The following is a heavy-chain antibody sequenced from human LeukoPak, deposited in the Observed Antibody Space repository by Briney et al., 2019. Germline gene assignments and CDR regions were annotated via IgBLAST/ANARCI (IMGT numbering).Heavy chain of an antibody. CDR1: GGTFSSYA. V-gene: IGHV1-69*13. J-gene: IGHJ4*02. D-gene: IGHD5-18*01. Sequence: SVKVSCKASGGTFSSYATSWVRQAPGQGLEWMGGIIPIFGTANYAQKFQGRVTITADESTSTAYMELSSLRSEDTAVYYCASAGTAMVIEYYFDYWGQGTLVTVSS. CDR3: ASAGTAMVIEYYFDY. CDR2: IIPIFGTA.